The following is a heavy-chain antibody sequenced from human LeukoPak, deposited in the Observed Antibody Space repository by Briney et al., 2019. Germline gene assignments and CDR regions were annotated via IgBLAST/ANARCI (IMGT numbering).Heavy chain of an antibody. CDR1: GYTFIGYY. J-gene: IGHJ4*02. CDR3: AKDGGAHMTDH. CDR2: LNPNSGAT. D-gene: IGHD1-26*01. Sequence: ASVKVSCKASGYTFIGYYIHWVRLAPGQGLEWMGWLNPNSGATNYAQKFQGRVTMTRDTSIRTAYMEVSTLRSDDAAVYYCAKDGGAHMTDHWGQGTLVTISS. V-gene: IGHV1-2*02.